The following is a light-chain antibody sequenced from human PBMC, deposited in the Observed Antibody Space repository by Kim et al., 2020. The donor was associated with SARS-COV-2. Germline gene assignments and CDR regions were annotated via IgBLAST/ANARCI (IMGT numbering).Light chain of an antibody. J-gene: IGLJ2*01. CDR3: SSYAGTNNLL. V-gene: IGLV2-8*01. CDR2: EVN. Sequence: QSALTQPPSASGSPGQSVTISCTGTSSDVGAYNYVSWYQQHPGKAPKLMIYEVNKRPSGVSDRFSGSKSGNTASLTVSGLQAEDEADYYCSSYAGTNNLLFGGGTQLTVL. CDR1: SSDVGAYNY.